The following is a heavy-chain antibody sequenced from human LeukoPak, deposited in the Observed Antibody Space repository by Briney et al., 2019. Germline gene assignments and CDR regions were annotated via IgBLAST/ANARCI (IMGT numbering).Heavy chain of an antibody. Sequence: SVKVSCKASGGTFSSYAISWVRQAPGQGLERMGGIIPIFGTANYAQKFQGRVTITADKSTSTAYMELSSLRSEDTAVYYCARGGYGLNYYYYYIDVWGKGTTVTVSS. CDR2: IIPIFGTA. V-gene: IGHV1-69*06. J-gene: IGHJ6*03. D-gene: IGHD5-18*01. CDR1: GGTFSSYA. CDR3: ARGGYGLNYYYYYIDV.